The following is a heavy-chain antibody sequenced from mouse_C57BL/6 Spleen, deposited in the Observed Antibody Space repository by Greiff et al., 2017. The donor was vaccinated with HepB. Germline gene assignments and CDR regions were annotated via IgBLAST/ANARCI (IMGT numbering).Heavy chain of an antibody. CDR2: INPYNGDT. J-gene: IGHJ3*01. Sequence: EVQLQQSGPELVKPGDSVKISCKASGYSFTGYFMNWVMQSHGKSLEWIGRINPYNGDTFYNQKFKGKATLTVDKSSSTAQMELRSLTSEDSAVYYCAIYYGNAWFAYWGQGTLVTVSA. CDR3: AIYYGNAWFAY. D-gene: IGHD2-1*01. V-gene: IGHV1-20*01. CDR1: GYSFTGYF.